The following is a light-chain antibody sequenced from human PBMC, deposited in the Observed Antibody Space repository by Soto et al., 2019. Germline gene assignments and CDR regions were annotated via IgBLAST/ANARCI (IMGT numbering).Light chain of an antibody. Sequence: EVVLTQSPATLSLSPGERATLSCRASQSISTYLAWYQQKPGQAPRLLIYDASRRATGIPDRFSGSGSGTDFTLTISSLEPEDFAFHYCQQRSKWPPPFGGGTTVQI. V-gene: IGKV3-11*01. CDR3: QQRSKWPPP. CDR1: QSISTY. J-gene: IGKJ4*01. CDR2: DAS.